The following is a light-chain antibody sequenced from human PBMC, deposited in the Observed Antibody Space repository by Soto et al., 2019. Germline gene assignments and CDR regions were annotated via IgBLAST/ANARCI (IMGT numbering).Light chain of an antibody. Sequence: QSVLTQPPSASGSPGQTVTISCTGTSSDVGGYNYVSWYQQHPGKAPKLMIYHVSQRPSGVPDRFSGSKSGNTASLTVSGLQAEDEADYYCSLYAGSDSVVFGGGTKLTVL. CDR3: SLYAGSDSVV. CDR1: SSDVGGYNY. CDR2: HVS. J-gene: IGLJ2*01. V-gene: IGLV2-8*01.